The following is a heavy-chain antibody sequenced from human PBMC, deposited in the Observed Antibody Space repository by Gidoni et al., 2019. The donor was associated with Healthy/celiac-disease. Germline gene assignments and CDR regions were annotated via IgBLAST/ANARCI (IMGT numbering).Heavy chain of an antibody. CDR3: AKDRDTFGGVIVPFDY. CDR2: ISGSGGST. D-gene: IGHD3-16*02. J-gene: IGHJ4*02. Sequence: EVQLLESGGGLVQPGGSLRLSCAASGFTFSSYAMSWVRQAPGKGLEWVSAISGSGGSTYYADSVKGRFTISRDNSKNTLYLQMNSLRAEDTAVYYCAKDRDTFGGVIVPFDYWGQGTLVTVSS. V-gene: IGHV3-23*01. CDR1: GFTFSSYA.